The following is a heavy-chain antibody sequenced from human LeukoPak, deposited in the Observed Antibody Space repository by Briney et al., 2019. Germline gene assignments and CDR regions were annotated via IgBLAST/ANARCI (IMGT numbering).Heavy chain of an antibody. CDR2: ISSSSIYV. CDR1: GFTFSSYS. J-gene: IGHJ6*03. V-gene: IGHV3-21*04. Sequence: PGGSLRLSCASSGFTFSSYSMTWVRQAPGKGLEWVSSISSSSIYVYYADSVKGRFTISRDNCQNSMYLQVNSLRAEDTALYYCARLGDCSGGSCYSSDHYYYYMDVWGKGTTVTVSS. CDR3: ARLGDCSGGSCYSSDHYYYYMDV. D-gene: IGHD2-15*01.